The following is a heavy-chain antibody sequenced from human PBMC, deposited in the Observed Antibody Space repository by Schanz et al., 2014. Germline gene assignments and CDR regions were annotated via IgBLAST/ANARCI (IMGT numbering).Heavy chain of an antibody. CDR2: INPNSGGT. V-gene: IGHV1-2*06. CDR3: ARDGHSSIWDSYYFYGLDV. Sequence: QVQLVQSGAEVKKPGASVKVSCKASGHPFTAYYMHWVRQAPGQGLEWMGRINPNSGGTNYAENLQGRGTITKDTSTSTVYMELSRLTSDDTALYYCARDGHSSIWDSYYFYGLDVWGQGTTVTVSS. CDR1: GHPFTAYY. D-gene: IGHD6-13*01. J-gene: IGHJ6*02.